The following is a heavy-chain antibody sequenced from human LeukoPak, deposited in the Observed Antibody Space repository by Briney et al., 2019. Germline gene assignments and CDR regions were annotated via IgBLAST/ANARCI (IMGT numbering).Heavy chain of an antibody. CDR3: ARSTYYDFWSGYRDFDY. J-gene: IGHJ4*02. CDR1: GGTFSGYA. Sequence: GSSVKVSCKASGGTFSGYAISWVRQAPGQGLEWMGGIIPIFGTANYAQKFQGRVTITTDESTSTAYMELSSLRSEDTAVYYCARSTYYDFWSGYRDFDYWGQGTLVTVSS. CDR2: IIPIFGTA. V-gene: IGHV1-69*05. D-gene: IGHD3-3*01.